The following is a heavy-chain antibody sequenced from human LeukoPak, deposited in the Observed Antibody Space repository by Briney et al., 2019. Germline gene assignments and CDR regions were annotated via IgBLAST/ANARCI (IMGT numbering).Heavy chain of an antibody. D-gene: IGHD3-22*01. CDR1: GFTFSNHG. Sequence: PGRSLRLSCAASGFTFSNHGMHWVRQAPGKGLEWVAVIWYDGSNKYYADSVKGRFTISRDNSKNTLYLQMNSLRAEGTAVYYCAREALSDSSGYYYPDAFDIWGQGTMVTVSS. V-gene: IGHV3-33*01. CDR3: AREALSDSSGYYYPDAFDI. CDR2: IWYDGSNK. J-gene: IGHJ3*02.